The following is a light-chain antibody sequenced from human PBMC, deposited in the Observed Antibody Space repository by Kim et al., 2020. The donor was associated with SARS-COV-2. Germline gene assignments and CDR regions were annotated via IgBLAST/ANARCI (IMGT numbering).Light chain of an antibody. Sequence: SSVRDRATGLCLASEDITSYLVWSQQAPGKAPKPLIYAASTLQSGVPSRFSGCRSGTDFTLPFSGLQSEDAATYYCQNYNRAPWAFGQGTKVDIK. CDR2: AAS. CDR3: QNYNRAPWA. J-gene: IGKJ1*01. V-gene: IGKV1-27*01. CDR1: EDITSY.